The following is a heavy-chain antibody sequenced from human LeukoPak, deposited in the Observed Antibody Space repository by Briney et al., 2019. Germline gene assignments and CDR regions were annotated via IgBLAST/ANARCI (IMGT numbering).Heavy chain of an antibody. CDR3: ARDRTYYDFWSGSEYYYYGMDV. J-gene: IGHJ6*02. CDR2: IWYDGSNK. D-gene: IGHD3-3*01. CDR1: GFTFSSYG. V-gene: IGHV3-33*01. Sequence: QPGGSLRLSCAASGFTFSSYGMHWVRQAPGKGLEWVAVIWYDGSNKYYADSVKGRITISRDNSKNTLYLQMNSLRAEDTAVYYCARDRTYYDFWSGSEYYYYGMDVWGQGTTVTVSS.